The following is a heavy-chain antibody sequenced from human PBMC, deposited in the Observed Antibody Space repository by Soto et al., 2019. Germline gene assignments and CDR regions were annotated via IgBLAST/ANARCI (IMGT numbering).Heavy chain of an antibody. CDR2: THHSRGT. J-gene: IGHJ4*01. V-gene: IGHV4-4*02. Sequence: PSETLTLTCAVSGDTIIGNHWWRWVRRPPGKGLEFIGETHHSRGTNYNPSLRSRVTMSLDKSKNQLSLILYSVTAADTGVYYYARYSAASGTYYFDYWGQGTLVT. CDR1: GDTIIGNHW. CDR3: ARYSAASGTYYFDY. D-gene: IGHD6-13*01.